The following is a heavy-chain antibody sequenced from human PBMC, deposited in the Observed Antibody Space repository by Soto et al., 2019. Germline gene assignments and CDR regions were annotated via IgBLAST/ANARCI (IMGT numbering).Heavy chain of an antibody. D-gene: IGHD3-16*01. J-gene: IGHJ4*02. V-gene: IGHV4-31*03. CDR2: IYYSGGT. Sequence: QVQLQESGPGLVKPSQTLSLTCTVSGGSISSGGYYWSWIRQHPGKGLEWIGYIYYSGGTNYNPSLKSRVTMSVDTSKSQFSLKLSSVTTADTAVYYCARVETRLGSRVFDYWGQGTLVTVSS. CDR1: GGSISSGGYY. CDR3: ARVETRLGSRVFDY.